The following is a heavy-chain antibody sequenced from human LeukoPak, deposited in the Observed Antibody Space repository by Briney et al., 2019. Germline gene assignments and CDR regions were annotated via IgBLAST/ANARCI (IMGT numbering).Heavy chain of an antibody. CDR3: AMGAAGVRTVVVISEEYFDY. Sequence: ETLSLTCTVSGYSISSGYYWGWIRQPPGKGLEWIGSIYHSGSTYYNPSLKSRVTISVDTSKNQFSLKLSSVTAADTAVYYCAMGAAGVRTVVVISEEYFDYWGQGTLVTVSS. D-gene: IGHD3-22*01. CDR2: IYHSGST. V-gene: IGHV4-38-2*02. CDR1: GYSISSGYY. J-gene: IGHJ4*02.